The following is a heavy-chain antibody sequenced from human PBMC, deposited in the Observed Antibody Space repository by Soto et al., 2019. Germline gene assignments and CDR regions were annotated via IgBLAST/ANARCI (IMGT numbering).Heavy chain of an antibody. Sequence: SVKVSCKASGYTFTGYYMHWVRQAPGQGLEWMGGINPNIGATNYAQKFQGRVTITADESTSTAYMELSSLRSEDTAVYYCARDQYSSSWALIAFDIWGQGTMVTVSS. J-gene: IGHJ3*02. CDR3: ARDQYSSSWALIAFDI. CDR2: INPNIGAT. V-gene: IGHV1-69*13. D-gene: IGHD6-13*01. CDR1: GYTFTGYY.